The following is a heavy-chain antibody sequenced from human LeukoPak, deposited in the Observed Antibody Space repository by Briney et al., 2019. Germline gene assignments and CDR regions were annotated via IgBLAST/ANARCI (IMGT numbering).Heavy chain of an antibody. CDR1: GGSFSGYY. V-gene: IGHV4-34*01. J-gene: IGHJ4*02. CDR3: ARVQMATIDY. Sequence: SETLSLTCAVYGGSFSGYYWSWIRQPPGKGLEWIGEINHSGSTNYNPSLKSRVTISVDTSKNQFSLKLSSVTAADTAVYYCARVQMATIDYWGQGTLVTVSS. D-gene: IGHD5-24*01. CDR2: INHSGST.